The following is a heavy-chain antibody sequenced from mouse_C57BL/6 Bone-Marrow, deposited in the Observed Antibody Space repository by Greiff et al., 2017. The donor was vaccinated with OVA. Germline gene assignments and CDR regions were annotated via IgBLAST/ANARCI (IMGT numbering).Heavy chain of an antibody. J-gene: IGHJ4*01. CDR1: GFSLTSYG. Sequence: VMLVESGPGLVQPSQSLSITCTVSGFSLTSYGVHWVRQSPGKGLEWLGVIWSGGSTDYNAAFISRLSISKDNSKSQVFFKMNSLQADDTAIYYCARRGCFHYYAMDYWGQGTSVTVSS. CDR3: ARRGCFHYYAMDY. V-gene: IGHV2-2*01. CDR2: IWSGGST. D-gene: IGHD3-3*01.